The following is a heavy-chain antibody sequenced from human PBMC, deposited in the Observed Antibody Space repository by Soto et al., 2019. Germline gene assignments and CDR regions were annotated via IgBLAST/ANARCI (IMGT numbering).Heavy chain of an antibody. J-gene: IGHJ3*02. CDR2: IWYDGSNK. CDR1: GFTFSSYG. D-gene: IGHD2-8*01. Sequence: QVQLVESGGGVVQPGRSLRLSCAASGFTFSSYGKHWVRQAPGKGLEWVAVIWYDGSNKYYADSVKGRFTISRDNSKNTLYLQMNSLRAEDTAVYYCARGRRDIVLMVYAGGAFDIWGQGTMVTVSS. V-gene: IGHV3-33*01. CDR3: ARGRRDIVLMVYAGGAFDI.